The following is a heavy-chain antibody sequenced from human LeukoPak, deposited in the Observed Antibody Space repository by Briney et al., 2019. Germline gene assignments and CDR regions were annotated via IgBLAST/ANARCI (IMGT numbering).Heavy chain of an antibody. CDR3: ARSSYSNGEANDY. CDR2: INSDGSST. CDR1: GFTFSSYW. D-gene: IGHD4-11*01. Sequence: PGGSLRLSCAASGFTFSSYWMHWVRQAPGKGLVGVSRINSDGSSTSYADSVKGRFTISRDNAKNTLYLQMNSLRAEDTAVYYCARSSYSNGEANDYWGQGTLVTFSS. J-gene: IGHJ4*02. V-gene: IGHV3-74*01.